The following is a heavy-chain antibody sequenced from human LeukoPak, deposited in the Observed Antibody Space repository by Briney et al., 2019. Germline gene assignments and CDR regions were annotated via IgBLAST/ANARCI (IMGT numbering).Heavy chain of an antibody. Sequence: ASVKVSCKASGGTFSSYAISWVRQAPGQGLEWMGGSIPIFGTANYAQKFQGRVTITADESTSTAYMELSSLRSEDTAVYYCTTDLLSAYLLRYSSSWSLDYWGQGTLVTVSS. V-gene: IGHV1-69*13. CDR3: TTDLLSAYLLRYSSSWSLDY. J-gene: IGHJ4*02. D-gene: IGHD6-13*01. CDR1: GGTFSSYA. CDR2: SIPIFGTA.